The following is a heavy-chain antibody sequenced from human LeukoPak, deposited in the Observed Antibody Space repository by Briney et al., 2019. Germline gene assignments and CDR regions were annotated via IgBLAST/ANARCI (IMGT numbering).Heavy chain of an antibody. V-gene: IGHV3-53*01. CDR2: IYSGGST. D-gene: IGHD3-10*01. Sequence: PGGSLRLSCAASGFTVSSNYMSWVRQAPGKGLEWVSVIYSGGSTYYADSVKGRFTISRDNSKNTLYLQMNSLRAEDTAVYYCARDGYYGSGSSDYWGQGTLVTVSS. CDR1: GFTVSSNY. J-gene: IGHJ4*02. CDR3: ARDGYYGSGSSDY.